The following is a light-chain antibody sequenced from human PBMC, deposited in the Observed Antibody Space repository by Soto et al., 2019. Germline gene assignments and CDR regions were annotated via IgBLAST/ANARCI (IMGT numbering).Light chain of an antibody. J-gene: IGLJ1*01. Sequence: QSVLTQPASVSGSPGQSITISCTGTNSDVGGYNYVSWYQQHPGKAPKLMIYDVSNRPSGVSNRFSGSKSGNTASLTISGLQAEDEADYYCNSYTSSSTFAFGTGTKVTLL. CDR3: NSYTSSSTFA. CDR2: DVS. V-gene: IGLV2-14*01. CDR1: NSDVGGYNY.